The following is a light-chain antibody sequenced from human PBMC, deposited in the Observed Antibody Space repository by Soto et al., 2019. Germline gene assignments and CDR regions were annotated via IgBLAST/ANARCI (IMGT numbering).Light chain of an antibody. V-gene: IGKV1-5*03. CDR1: QTISTW. Sequence: DIQMTQSTSTLSGSLGDRVTMSCLASQTISTWLAWYQQKPGKAPKLLIYKASTLKSGVPSRFSGSGSGTEFTLTISSLQPDDFATYYCQHYNSYSEAFGQGTKVDIK. J-gene: IGKJ1*01. CDR3: QHYNSYSEA. CDR2: KAS.